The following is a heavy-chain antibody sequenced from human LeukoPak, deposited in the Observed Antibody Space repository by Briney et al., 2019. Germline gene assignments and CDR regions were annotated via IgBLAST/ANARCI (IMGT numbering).Heavy chain of an antibody. V-gene: IGHV3-74*03. CDR3: VRLLDRDY. Sequence: VGALRLSCVAFVFTFINYLMYWVRQAPGKGVVCVSRINTDGSRTASEDSVKGRFTIYRDNAKNTLYLQMNSLRADHTAVYYCVRLLDRDYWGQGTLVAVSS. D-gene: IGHD3-3*01. J-gene: IGHJ4*02. CDR1: VFTFINYL. CDR2: INTDGSRT.